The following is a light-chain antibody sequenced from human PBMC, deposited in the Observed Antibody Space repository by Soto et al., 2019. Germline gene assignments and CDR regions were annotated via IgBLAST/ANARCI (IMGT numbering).Light chain of an antibody. Sequence: DIQMTQSPSTLSASVGDRVTITCRASQSISNWLAWYQQKPGKAPTLLIYDVSRLESGVPSRFSGSGSGTEFTLTINSRRPEDFATYYGQQYGSYYTFGQGTEVAIK. J-gene: IGKJ1*01. V-gene: IGKV1-5*01. CDR2: DVS. CDR3: QQYGSYYT. CDR1: QSISNW.